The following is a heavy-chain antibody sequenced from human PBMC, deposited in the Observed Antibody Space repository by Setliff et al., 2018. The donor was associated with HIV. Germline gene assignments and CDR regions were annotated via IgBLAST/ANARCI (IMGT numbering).Heavy chain of an antibody. V-gene: IGHV4-39*01. CDR1: GGSISSSSYY. CDR3: GNQAVVPADMDYYYYIDV. J-gene: IGHJ6*03. CDR2: IHESGST. Sequence: KPSETLSLTCTVSGGSISSSSYYWGWIRQPPGKGLEWIGSIHESGSTHYNPSLKSRVTISVDTSKNQFSLKLSSVTAADTAVYYCGNQAVVPADMDYYYYIDVWGKGTTVTVSS. D-gene: IGHD2-2*01.